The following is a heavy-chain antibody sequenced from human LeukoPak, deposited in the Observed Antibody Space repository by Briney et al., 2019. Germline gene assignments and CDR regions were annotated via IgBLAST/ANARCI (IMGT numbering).Heavy chain of an antibody. CDR2: IYYSGST. CDR3: ARGVTYYYYYYMDV. J-gene: IGHJ6*03. CDR1: GGSISSGSYY. V-gene: IGHV4-39*07. Sequence: SETLSLTCTVSGGSISSGSYYWSWIRQPAGKGLEWIGSIYYSGSTYYKPSLRSRVTISADTSRNQFSLKLNSVTAADTAVYYCARGVTYYYYYYMDVWGKGTTVTVSS.